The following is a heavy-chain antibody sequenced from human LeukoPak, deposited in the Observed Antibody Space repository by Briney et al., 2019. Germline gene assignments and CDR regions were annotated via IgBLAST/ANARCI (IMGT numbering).Heavy chain of an antibody. D-gene: IGHD6-13*01. CDR3: ATGDTRDSSSWYYFDY. CDR2: ISGSGGST. Sequence: PGGSLRLSCAASGFTFSNYGMSWVRQAPGKGLEWVSAISGSGGSTYYADSVKGRFTISRDNSKNTLYLQMNSLRAEDTAVYYCATGDTRDSSSWYYFDYWGQGTLVTVSS. CDR1: GFTFSNYG. J-gene: IGHJ4*02. V-gene: IGHV3-23*01.